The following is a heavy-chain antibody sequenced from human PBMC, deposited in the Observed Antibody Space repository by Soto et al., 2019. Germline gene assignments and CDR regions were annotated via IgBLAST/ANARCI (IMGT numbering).Heavy chain of an antibody. CDR2: IIPVFGTA. CDR3: ARGDATKIVVTTYYGMDV. Sequence: QVQLVQSGAEVKKPGSSVKVSCKASGGTLSNYGISWVRQAPGQGLEWMGGIIPVFGTANYAQKFQGRVTITADESTTTVYMAVSSLRSDDTAAYYCARGDATKIVVTTYYGMDVWVQGTKVTVSS. D-gene: IGHD4-17*01. J-gene: IGHJ6*02. CDR1: GGTLSNYG. V-gene: IGHV1-69*12.